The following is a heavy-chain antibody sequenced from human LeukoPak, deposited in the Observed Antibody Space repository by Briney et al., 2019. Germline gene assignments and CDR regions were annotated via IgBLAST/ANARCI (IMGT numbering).Heavy chain of an antibody. D-gene: IGHD3-10*01. CDR3: AKEAKPWSGGGSFDY. V-gene: IGHV3-30*18. J-gene: IGHJ4*02. Sequence: SLRLSCTASGFTFSRNGMHWVRQAPGKGLEWVADITYDGSNKYYEDSVKGRFTISRDNSKNTLFLQMNSLRTEDTAVYYCAKEAKPWSGGGSFDYWGQGTLVTVSS. CDR1: GFTFSRNG. CDR2: ITYDGSNK.